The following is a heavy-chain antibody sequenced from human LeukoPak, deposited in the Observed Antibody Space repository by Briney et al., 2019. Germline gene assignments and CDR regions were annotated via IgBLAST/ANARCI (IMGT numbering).Heavy chain of an antibody. CDR3: ARAGDCGGDCYMSRFDP. CDR2: IYYSGST. D-gene: IGHD2-21*02. J-gene: IGHJ5*02. V-gene: IGHV4-59*01. Sequence: PSETLSHACTARVGSFTSYFWCSIRQPPGKGLEWIGYIYYSGSTNYNPSLKSRVTISVDTSKNQFSLKLSSVTAADTAVYYWARAGDCGGDCYMSRFDPGGQGTLVTVSS. CDR1: VGSFTSYF.